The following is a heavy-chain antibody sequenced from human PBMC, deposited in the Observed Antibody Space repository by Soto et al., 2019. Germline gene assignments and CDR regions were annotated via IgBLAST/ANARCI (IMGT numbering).Heavy chain of an antibody. J-gene: IGHJ5*01. Sequence: EVQLLESGGDLKQPGGSLRLSCAASGFGFGFYAMSWVRQAPGRGLEWVAGIGGSGGSTHYADSVKGRFTVSRDNSKNILFLQMNSLRDADTAIYYCTRGGYSNYWDVDSGGQGTLVTVSS. D-gene: IGHD5-12*01. V-gene: IGHV3-23*01. CDR1: GFGFGFYA. CDR3: TRGGYSNYWDVDS. CDR2: IGGSGGST.